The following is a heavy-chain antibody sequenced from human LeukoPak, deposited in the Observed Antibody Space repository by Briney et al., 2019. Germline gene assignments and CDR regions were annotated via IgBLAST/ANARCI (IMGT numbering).Heavy chain of an antibody. V-gene: IGHV1-18*01. D-gene: IGHD3-3*01. Sequence: ASVKVSCKASGYTFTNFHITWVRQAPGQGLEWMGWISGYNGDTDYAQKLQGRVTMTTDTSTSTAYMELRSLRSDDTAVYYCARDLHITIFGVVPPDYWGQGTLVTVSS. CDR2: ISGYNGDT. CDR3: ARDLHITIFGVVPPDY. CDR1: GYTFTNFH. J-gene: IGHJ4*02.